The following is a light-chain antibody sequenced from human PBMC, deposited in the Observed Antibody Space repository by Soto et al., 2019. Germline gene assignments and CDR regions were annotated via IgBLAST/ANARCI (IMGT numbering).Light chain of an antibody. J-gene: IGKJ2*01. CDR1: QSVGSN. CDR2: GAS. Sequence: EIVMTQSPAPLSVSPGERATVSCRDSQSVGSNLAWYQHKPGQAPRLLSYGASTRATGIPARFSGSGSGTEFTLTISSLQSEDFAVYDCQHYNSWYAFGQATKLEIK. CDR3: QHYNSWYA. V-gene: IGKV3-15*01.